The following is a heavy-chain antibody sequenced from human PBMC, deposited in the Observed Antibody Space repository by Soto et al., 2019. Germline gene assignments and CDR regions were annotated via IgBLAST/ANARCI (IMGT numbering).Heavy chain of an antibody. J-gene: IGHJ5*02. CDR3: ARDQGYYYDSSGYGWFDP. Sequence: PSETLSLTCTVSGGSISSGDYYWSLIRQPPGKGLEWIGYIYYSGSTYYNPSLKSRVTISVDTSKNQFSLKLSSVTAADTAVYYCARDQGYYYDSSGYGWFDPWGQGTLVTVS. V-gene: IGHV4-30-4*01. D-gene: IGHD3-22*01. CDR2: IYYSGST. CDR1: GGSISSGDYY.